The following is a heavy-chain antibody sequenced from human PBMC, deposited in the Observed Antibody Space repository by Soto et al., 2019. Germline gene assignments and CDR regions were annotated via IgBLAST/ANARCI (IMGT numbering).Heavy chain of an antibody. V-gene: IGHV3-48*02. CDR3: ARAGYYGSGILL. J-gene: IGHJ4*02. Sequence: EVKLVESGGGLVQPGGSLRLSCAASGFTFNSYSMNWVRQAPGKGLEWVSYISSSSSTIYYADSVKGRFTISRDNAKNSLYLQMNSLRDEDTAVYSCARAGYYGSGILLWGQGTLVTVSS. CDR1: GFTFNSYS. CDR2: ISSSSSTI. D-gene: IGHD3-10*01.